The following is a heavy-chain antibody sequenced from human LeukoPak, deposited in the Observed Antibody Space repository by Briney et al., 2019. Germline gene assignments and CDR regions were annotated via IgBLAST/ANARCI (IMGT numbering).Heavy chain of an antibody. CDR3: ARDQPQLRYFDWLLSPFDY. Sequence: GASVKVSCKASGYTFTSYGIGWVRQAPGQGLEWMGWISAYNGNTNYAQKLQGRVTMTTDTSTSTAYMELRSLRSDDTAVYYCARDQPQLRYFDWLLSPFDYWGQGTLVTVSS. V-gene: IGHV1-18*04. J-gene: IGHJ4*02. CDR1: GYTFTSYG. D-gene: IGHD3-9*01. CDR2: ISAYNGNT.